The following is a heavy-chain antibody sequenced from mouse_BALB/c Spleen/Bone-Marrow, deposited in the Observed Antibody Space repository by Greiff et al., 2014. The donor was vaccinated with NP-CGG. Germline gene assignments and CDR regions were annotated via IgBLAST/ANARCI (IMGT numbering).Heavy chain of an antibody. CDR2: IDPANGNT. J-gene: IGHJ3*01. D-gene: IGHD1-1*01. CDR1: GFNIKDTY. Sequence: VQLQQSGAELVKPGASVKLSYTASGFNIKDTYIHWVKQRPEQGLEWIGGIDPANGNTKYDPKFQGKATITADTSSNTAYLQLSSLTAEDTAVYYGARDYGRTAWFAYWGQGTLVTVSA. V-gene: IGHV14-3*02. CDR3: ARDYGRTAWFAY.